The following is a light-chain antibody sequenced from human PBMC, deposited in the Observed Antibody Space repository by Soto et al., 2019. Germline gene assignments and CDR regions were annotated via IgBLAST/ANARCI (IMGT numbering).Light chain of an antibody. CDR2: AAS. J-gene: IGKJ5*01. Sequence: DIQMTQSPSSLSASVGDRVIITCQASQDISNYLNWYQQKPGKAPKLLIYAASTLETGVPARFTGSGLRTAFTFTISSMQPEDIATHYCQQYDNLYRPRDTSMIISIGQGTRLEIK. CDR3: QQYDNLYRPRDTSMIIS. CDR1: QDISNY. V-gene: IGKV1-33*01.